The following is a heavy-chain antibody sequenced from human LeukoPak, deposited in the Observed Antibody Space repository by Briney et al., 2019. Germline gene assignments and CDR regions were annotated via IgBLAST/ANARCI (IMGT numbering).Heavy chain of an antibody. J-gene: IGHJ4*02. Sequence: ASVKVSCKASGYTFTSYGISWVRQAPGQGLEWMGWISAYNGNTNYAQNLQGRVTMTIDTSTSTAYMELRSLRSDDTAVYYCARGLLWFEGSNYFDYWGQGTLVTVSS. CDR1: GYTFTSYG. CDR2: ISAYNGNT. V-gene: IGHV1-18*01. CDR3: ARGLLWFEGSNYFDY. D-gene: IGHD3-10*01.